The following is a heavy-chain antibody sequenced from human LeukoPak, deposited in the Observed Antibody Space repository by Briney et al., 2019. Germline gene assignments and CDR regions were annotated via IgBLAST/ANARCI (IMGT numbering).Heavy chain of an antibody. D-gene: IGHD6-19*01. J-gene: IGHJ4*01. V-gene: IGHV3-23*01. CDR1: GFTFSNCA. Sequence: PGGSLRLSCAASGFTFSNCAMSWVRQAPGKGPEWVSGISGSGGSTYYADSVKGRFTISRDNSKNTLDLQMNSLRAEDTAVYYCAKDQTSSGWYFDYWGHGTLVTVSS. CDR3: AKDQTSSGWYFDY. CDR2: ISGSGGST.